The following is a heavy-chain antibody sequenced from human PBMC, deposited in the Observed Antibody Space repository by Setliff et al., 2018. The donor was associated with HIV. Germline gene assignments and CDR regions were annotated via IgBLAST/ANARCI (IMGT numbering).Heavy chain of an antibody. Sequence: ASVKVSCKASGYNFTSHDINWVRQAPGQGLEWMGWMNPKSGNTGYARKFRGRVTMTRKTSISTAYMELRSLRSDDTAVYYCARVPLSGWLYFDYWGQGTLVTVSS. CDR1: GYNFTSHD. CDR2: MNPKSGNT. CDR3: ARVPLSGWLYFDY. D-gene: IGHD6-19*01. J-gene: IGHJ4*02. V-gene: IGHV1-8*01.